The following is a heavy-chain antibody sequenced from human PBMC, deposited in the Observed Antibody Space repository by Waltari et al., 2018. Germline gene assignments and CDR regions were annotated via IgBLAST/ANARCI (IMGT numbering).Heavy chain of an antibody. D-gene: IGHD3-16*02. Sequence: QLHLHESGAGLVKPSETLSLSCTVSGGSISTTSYYWGWVRQPPGKGLEWFGAIYFRGRTYFEPSLKSRVTMSVDTSKNQFSLKLTSVTAADTALYYCARHSPRYGGLPMGDFSLFLDYWGQGKLVTVSS. CDR1: GGSISTTSYY. CDR3: ARHSPRYGGLPMGDFSLFLDY. CDR2: IYFRGRT. J-gene: IGHJ4*02. V-gene: IGHV4-39*01.